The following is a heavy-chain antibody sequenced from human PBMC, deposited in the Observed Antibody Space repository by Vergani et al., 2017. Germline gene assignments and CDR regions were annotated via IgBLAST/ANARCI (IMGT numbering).Heavy chain of an antibody. CDR3: AKSGRRGSSTSCYFSPADY. CDR2: ISSSGSTI. Sequence: QVQLVESGGGLVKPGGSLRLSCAASGFTFSDYYMSWIRQAPGKGLEWVSYISSSGSTIYYADSVKGRFTISRDNSKNTLYLQMNSLRAEDTAVYYCAKSGRRGSSTSCYFSPADYWGQGTLVTVSS. CDR1: GFTFSDYY. D-gene: IGHD2-2*01. J-gene: IGHJ4*02. V-gene: IGHV3-11*01.